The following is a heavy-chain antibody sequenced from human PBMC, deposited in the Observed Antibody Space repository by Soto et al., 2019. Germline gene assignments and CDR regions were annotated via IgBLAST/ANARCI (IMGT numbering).Heavy chain of an antibody. J-gene: IGHJ3*02. CDR2: ISAYNGNT. D-gene: IGHD2-2*01. CDR1: GYTFTSYG. Sequence: QVQLVQSGAEVKKPGASVKVSCKASGYTFTSYGISWVRQAPGQGLEWMGWISAYNGNTNYAQKLQGRVTMTTDTSTGRAYMDLWSLRSDDTAVYYCASSRCRSTSCHRDAFDIWGQGTMVTVSS. CDR3: ASSRCRSTSCHRDAFDI. V-gene: IGHV1-18*01.